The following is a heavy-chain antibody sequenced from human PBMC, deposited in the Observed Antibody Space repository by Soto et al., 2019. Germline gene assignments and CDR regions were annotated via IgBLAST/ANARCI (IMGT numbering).Heavy chain of an antibody. D-gene: IGHD5-12*01. CDR2: IIPILGIA. Sequence: QVQLVQSGAEVKKPGSSVKVSCKASGGTFSSYTISWVRQAPGQGLEWMGRIIPILGIANYAQKFQGRVTIPPDQAPSTAYMELSSLRSEDTAVYYCARGSPDLVEMATYYFDYWGQGTLVTVSS. CDR1: GGTFSSYT. CDR3: ARGSPDLVEMATYYFDY. J-gene: IGHJ4*02. V-gene: IGHV1-69*02.